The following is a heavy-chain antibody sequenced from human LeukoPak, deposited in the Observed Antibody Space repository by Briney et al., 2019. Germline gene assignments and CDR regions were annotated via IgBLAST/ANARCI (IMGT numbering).Heavy chain of an antibody. CDR3: AKLNSGAFDI. CDR2: ISGDGGST. Sequence: PGGSLILSCAASAFTFDDYAMHWVRQAPGKGLEWVSLISGDGGSTYYADSVKGRFTISRGNSKNSLYLRMNSLRTEDTALYYCAKLNSGAFDIWGQGTMVTVSS. J-gene: IGHJ3*02. CDR1: AFTFDDYA. V-gene: IGHV3-43*02. D-gene: IGHD2/OR15-2a*01.